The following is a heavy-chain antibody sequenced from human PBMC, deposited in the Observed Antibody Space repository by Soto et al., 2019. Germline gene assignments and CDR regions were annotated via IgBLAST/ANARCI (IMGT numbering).Heavy chain of an antibody. D-gene: IGHD6-13*01. V-gene: IGHV3-48*01. CDR2: ISSSSSTI. CDR3: ARDNPRGVVRIAAAGPDNWFDP. CDR1: GFTFSSYS. J-gene: IGHJ5*02. Sequence: GGSLRLSCAASGFTFSSYSMNWVRQAPGKGLEWVSYISSSSSTIYYADSVKGRFTISRDNAKNSLYLQMNSLRAEDTAVYYCARDNPRGVVRIAAAGPDNWFDPWGQGTLVTVSS.